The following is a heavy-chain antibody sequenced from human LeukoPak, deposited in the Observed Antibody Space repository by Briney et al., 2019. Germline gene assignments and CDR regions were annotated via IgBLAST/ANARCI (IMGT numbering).Heavy chain of an antibody. Sequence: GGSLRLSCAASGFIFSSYAMSWVRQAPGKGLEWVSAISGSGGSTYYADSVKGRFTISRDNSKNTLYLQMNSLRAEDTAVYYCVKGMYYYDSSGYPNDYWGQGTLVTVSS. J-gene: IGHJ4*02. V-gene: IGHV3-23*01. D-gene: IGHD3-22*01. CDR2: ISGSGGST. CDR1: GFIFSSYA. CDR3: VKGMYYYDSSGYPNDY.